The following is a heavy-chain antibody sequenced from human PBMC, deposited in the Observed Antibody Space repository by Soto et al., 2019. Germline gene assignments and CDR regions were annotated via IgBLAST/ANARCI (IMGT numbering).Heavy chain of an antibody. CDR2: ISGSGGST. J-gene: IGHJ4*02. CDR3: AKGLHYDILTGYWGNPPGDY. V-gene: IGHV3-23*01. CDR1: GFTFSSYA. D-gene: IGHD3-9*01. Sequence: GGSLRLSCAASGFTFSSYAMSWVRQAPGKGLEWVSAISGSGGSTYYADSVKGRFTISRDNSKNTLYLQMNSLRAEDTAVYYCAKGLHYDILTGYWGNPPGDYWGQGTLVTVSS.